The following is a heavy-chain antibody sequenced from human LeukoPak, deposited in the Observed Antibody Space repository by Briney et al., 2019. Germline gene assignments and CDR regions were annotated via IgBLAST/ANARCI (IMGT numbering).Heavy chain of an antibody. CDR2: IYYSGST. J-gene: IGHJ6*03. CDR3: ARDVSGRSGWPTTKYYYYMDV. D-gene: IGHD6-19*01. CDR1: GGSIRSSSYY. V-gene: IGHV4-39*07. Sequence: SETLSLTCTVSGGSIRSSSYYWGWIRQPPGKGLEWIGSIYYSGSTYYNPSLKSRVTISVDTARNQFSLKLSSVTAADTAVYYCARDVSGRSGWPTTKYYYYMDVWGKGTTVTVSS.